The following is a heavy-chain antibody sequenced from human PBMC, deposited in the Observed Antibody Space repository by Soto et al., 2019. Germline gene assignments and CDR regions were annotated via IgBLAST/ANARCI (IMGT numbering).Heavy chain of an antibody. V-gene: IGHV1-2*04. J-gene: IGHJ3*02. CDR3: ARVYSSGWYKLGRDAFDI. CDR1: GYTFTGYC. CDR2: INPNSGGT. Sequence: ASVKVSCKASGYTFTGYCMHWVRQAPGQGLEWMGWINPNSGGTNYAQKFQGWVTMTRDTSISTAYMELSRLRSDDTAVYYCARVYSSGWYKLGRDAFDIWGQGTMVTVSS. D-gene: IGHD6-19*01.